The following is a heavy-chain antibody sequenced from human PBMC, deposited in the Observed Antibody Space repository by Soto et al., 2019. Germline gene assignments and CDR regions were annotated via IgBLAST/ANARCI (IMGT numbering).Heavy chain of an antibody. CDR3: GRGGSWAKVDS. D-gene: IGHD6-13*01. CDR1: GGTLKNSA. V-gene: IGHV1-69*13. CDR2: IIPVFGPA. J-gene: IGHJ4*02. Sequence: SVKVSCKASGGTLKNSAISWVRQAPGQGLEWMGGIIPVFGPALYTQKFQGRVTITADESTNTAFLDVSSLRSEDTAVYYCGRGGSWAKVDSWGPGTLVTVS.